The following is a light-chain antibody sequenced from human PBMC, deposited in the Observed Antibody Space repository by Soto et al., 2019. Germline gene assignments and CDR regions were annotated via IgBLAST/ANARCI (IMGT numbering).Light chain of an antibody. CDR1: NSDVGGYEY. CDR3: QYYDSILSGYV. Sequence: QSALTQPASLSGSPGQSITISCTGTNSDVGGYEYVSWYQQYPGKAPKLLIYHVVQRPSGVPDRFSGSKSGTTASLTISGLQDEDEADYYCQYYDSILSGYVFGTGTKVTVL. J-gene: IGLJ1*01. CDR2: HVV. V-gene: IGLV2-11*01.